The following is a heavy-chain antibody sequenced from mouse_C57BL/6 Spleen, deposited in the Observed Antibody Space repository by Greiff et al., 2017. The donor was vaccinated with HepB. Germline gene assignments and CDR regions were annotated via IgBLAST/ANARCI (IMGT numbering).Heavy chain of an antibody. CDR3: AGREEGGPYYYGSSDFGC. CDR1: GYTFTSYW. D-gene: IGHD1-1*01. J-gene: IGHJ2*01. CDR2: IYPSDSET. Sequence: QVQLQQPGAELVRPGSSVKLSCKASGYTFTSYWMDWVKQRPGQGLEWIGNIYPSDSETHYNQKFKDKATLTVDKSSSTAYMQLSSLTSEDSAVYYCAGREEGGPYYYGSSDFGCWGQGTTLTVSS. V-gene: IGHV1-61*01.